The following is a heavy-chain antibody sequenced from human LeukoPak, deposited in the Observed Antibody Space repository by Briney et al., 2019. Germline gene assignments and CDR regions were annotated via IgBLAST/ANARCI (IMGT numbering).Heavy chain of an antibody. CDR1: GGTFSSYA. V-gene: IGHV1-69*05. Sequence: SVKVSCKASGGTFSSYAISWVRQAPGQGLEWMGRIIPIFGTANYAQRFQGRVTITTDESTGTAYMELSSLRSEDTAVYYCARDSPGYSSGWYEYWGQGTLVTVSS. J-gene: IGHJ4*02. D-gene: IGHD6-19*01. CDR3: ARDSPGYSSGWYEY. CDR2: IIPIFGTA.